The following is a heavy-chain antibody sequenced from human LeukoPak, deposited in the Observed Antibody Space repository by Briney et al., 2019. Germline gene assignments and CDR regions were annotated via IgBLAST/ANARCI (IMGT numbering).Heavy chain of an antibody. D-gene: IGHD3-9*01. CDR2: ISPYSGNT. CDR1: GYTLISYS. V-gene: IGHV1-18*01. J-gene: IGHJ4*02. CDR3: GREPRYRPIDY. Sequence: ASVKVSCKASGYTLISYSLTWVRQAPGQGLEWMGWISPYSGNTNYAESSQDRVTLTTDTSTGTAYMELRSLRSDDTAVYYCGREPRYRPIDYWGQGTLVTVSS.